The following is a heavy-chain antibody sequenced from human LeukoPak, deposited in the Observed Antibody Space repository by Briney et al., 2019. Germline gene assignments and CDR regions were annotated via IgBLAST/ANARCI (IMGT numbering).Heavy chain of an antibody. Sequence: SETLSLTCAVSGVSISSGRDSWSWIRQPPGKGLEWIGYVYHTGSTDYNPSLKSRVSISVDRSRNHFSLTLRSVTAADTAVYYCARSGVVRGVMDYWGQGTLVTVSS. D-gene: IGHD3-10*01. CDR1: GVSISSGRDS. CDR3: ARSGVVRGVMDY. CDR2: VYHTGST. J-gene: IGHJ4*02. V-gene: IGHV4-30-2*01.